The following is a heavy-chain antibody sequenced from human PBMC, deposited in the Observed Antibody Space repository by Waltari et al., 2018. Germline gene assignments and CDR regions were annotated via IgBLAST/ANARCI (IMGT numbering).Heavy chain of an antibody. CDR1: GFHCHSYA. J-gene: IGHJ5*02. D-gene: IGHD1-20*01. V-gene: IGHV3-23*01. Sequence: EVQLLESGGELVQAGGSLRLSGGISGFHCHSYAINWVRRAPGTGLQWVAAISFSDATFHADSVKGRFTISRDTSKDTVYLQMNSLRADDTAVYYCAKPFYNWDDPLVSWGQGTPVTVSS. CDR3: AKPFYNWDDPLVS. CDR2: ISFSDAT.